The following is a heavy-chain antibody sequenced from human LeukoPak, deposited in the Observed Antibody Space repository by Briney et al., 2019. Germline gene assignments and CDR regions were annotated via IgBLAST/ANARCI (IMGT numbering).Heavy chain of an antibody. CDR3: ARDPTMIVVVITGFDY. CDR2: IYYSGST. CDR1: GGSISSYY. V-gene: IGHV4-59*12. D-gene: IGHD3-22*01. J-gene: IGHJ4*02. Sequence: SETLSLTCTVSGGSISSYYWSWIRQPPGKGLEWIGYIYYSGSTNYNPSLKSRVTISVDTSKNQFSLKLSSVTAADTAVYYCARDPTMIVVVITGFDYWGQGTLVTVSS.